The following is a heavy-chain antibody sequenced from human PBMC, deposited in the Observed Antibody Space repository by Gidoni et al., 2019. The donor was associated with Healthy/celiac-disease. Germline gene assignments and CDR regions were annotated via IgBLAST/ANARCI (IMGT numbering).Heavy chain of an antibody. Sequence: QVQLVRSGAEEKKPAASVTVSGTASGYTFTSYGISRVRQAPGQGMEWMRWISAYNGNTNYAQKLKGKVTMTTDTTTSTAYMELRSLGSDDTAVYYCAGGVRGIDVWGQGTTVTVSS. V-gene: IGHV1-18*01. CDR1: GYTFTSYG. CDR2: ISAYNGNT. J-gene: IGHJ6*02. CDR3: AGGVRGIDV.